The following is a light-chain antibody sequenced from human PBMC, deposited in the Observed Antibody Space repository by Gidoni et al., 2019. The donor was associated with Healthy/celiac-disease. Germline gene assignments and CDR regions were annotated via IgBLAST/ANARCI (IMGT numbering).Light chain of an antibody. J-gene: IGKJ3*01. CDR1: QDISNY. V-gene: IGKV1-33*01. Sequence: DIQMTQSPSSLSASVGDRVTITCQASQDISNYLNWYQQKPGKAPKLQIYDASNLETGVPSRFSGSGSGTDFTFTISSLQPEDIATYYCQQYDNLLLFTFXPXTKVDIK. CDR3: QQYDNLLLFT. CDR2: DAS.